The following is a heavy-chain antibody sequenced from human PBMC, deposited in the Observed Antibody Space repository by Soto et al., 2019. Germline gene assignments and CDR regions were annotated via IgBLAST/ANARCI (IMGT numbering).Heavy chain of an antibody. J-gene: IGHJ6*02. D-gene: IGHD3-10*01. CDR2: LNCNSGGT. Sequence: QVQLVQSGAEVMKPGAAVKVSCKASGYTFTDYYMHWVRQAPGQGLEWVGWLNCNSGGTSYAQRFQGYVTMTRDTSITTAYMELNRLKSDDTAVYYCARVRRRDHHYAMDVWGQGTTVIVSS. CDR1: GYTFTDYY. CDR3: ARVRRRDHHYAMDV. V-gene: IGHV1-2*04.